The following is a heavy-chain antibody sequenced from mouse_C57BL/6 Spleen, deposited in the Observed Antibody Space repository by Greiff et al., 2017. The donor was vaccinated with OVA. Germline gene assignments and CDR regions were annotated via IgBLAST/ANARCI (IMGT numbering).Heavy chain of an antibody. CDR3: ATSPYGSSCDY. Sequence: QVHVKQSGAELAKPGASVKLSCKASGYTFTSYWMHWVKQRPGQGLEWIGYINPSSGYTKYNQKFKDKATLTADKSSSTAYMQLSSLTYEDSAVYYCATSPYGSSCDYWGQGTTLTVSS. J-gene: IGHJ2*01. V-gene: IGHV1-7*01. CDR1: GYTFTSYW. CDR2: INPSSGYT. D-gene: IGHD1-1*01.